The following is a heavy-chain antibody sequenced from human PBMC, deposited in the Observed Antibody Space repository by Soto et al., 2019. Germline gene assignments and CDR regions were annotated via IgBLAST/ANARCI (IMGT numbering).Heavy chain of an antibody. J-gene: IGHJ4*02. CDR1: GFTFSSYS. V-gene: IGHV3-48*01. CDR2: FSISSSTI. D-gene: IGHD3-10*01. Sequence: AGGSLRLSCAASGFTFSSYSMNWVRQAPGKGLECVSYFSISSSTIYYAFSVKGRFTISRDNAKISLYLQMNSLRAEDTAVYYCARDSPRDYYGSGSYPLDYWGQGTLVTVSS. CDR3: ARDSPRDYYGSGSYPLDY.